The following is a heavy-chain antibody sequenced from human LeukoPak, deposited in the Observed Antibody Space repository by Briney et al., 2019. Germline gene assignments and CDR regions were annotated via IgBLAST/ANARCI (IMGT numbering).Heavy chain of an antibody. CDR1: GYSFTSYW. D-gene: IGHD3-22*01. J-gene: IGHJ4*02. V-gene: IGHV5-51*01. CDR2: IYPGDSDT. CDR3: ARRAPYYYYDSSGYADY. Sequence: GESLKISCKGSGYSFTSYWIGWVRQMPGKGLEWMGIIYPGDSDTRYSPSFQGQVTISADKSISTAYLQWSSLKASDTAMYYCARRAPYYYYDSSGYADYWGQGTLVTVSS.